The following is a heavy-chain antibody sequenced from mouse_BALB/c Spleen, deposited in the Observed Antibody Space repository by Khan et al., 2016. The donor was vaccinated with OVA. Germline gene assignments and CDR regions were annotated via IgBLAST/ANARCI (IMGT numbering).Heavy chain of an antibody. CDR2: IWGSGGT. J-gene: IGHJ4*01. CDR3: ARAYYRYDGYYAMDY. CDR1: GFSLSRYN. Sequence: VELVESGPGLVAPSQSLSSTCTVSGFSLSRYNIHWVRQPPGKGLEWLGVIWGSGGTDYNSTLKSRLSISKDNSKSQVFLKMNSLQTDDTAMYYCARAYYRYDGYYAMDYWGQGTSVTVSS. D-gene: IGHD2-14*01. V-gene: IGHV2-6-4*01.